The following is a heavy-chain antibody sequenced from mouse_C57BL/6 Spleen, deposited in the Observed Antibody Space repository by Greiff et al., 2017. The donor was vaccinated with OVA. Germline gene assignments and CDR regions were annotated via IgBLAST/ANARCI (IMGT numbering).Heavy chain of an antibody. Sequence: QVQLKQSGAELARPGASVKLSCKASGYTFTSYGISWVKQRTGQGLEWIGEIYPRSGNTYYNEKFKGKATLTADKSSSTAYMELRSLTSEDSAVYFCSRRGSHYGSSLVPLYWYFDVWGTGTTVTVSS. CDR1: GYTFTSYG. CDR3: SRRGSHYGSSLVPLYWYFDV. V-gene: IGHV1-81*01. J-gene: IGHJ1*03. D-gene: IGHD1-1*01. CDR2: IYPRSGNT.